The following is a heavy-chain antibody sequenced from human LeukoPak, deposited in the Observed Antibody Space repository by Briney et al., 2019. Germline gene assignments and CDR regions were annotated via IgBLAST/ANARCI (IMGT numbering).Heavy chain of an antibody. V-gene: IGHV4-30-2*01. D-gene: IGHD3-22*01. CDR2: IYHSGST. CDR1: GGSISSGGYS. J-gene: IGHJ4*02. CDR3: ARDRADNSGYRLDY. Sequence: SRTLSLTCAVSGGSISSGGYSWSWIRQPPGKGLEWIGYIYHSGSTYYNPSLKSRVTISVDRSKNQFSLKLSSVTAADTAVYYCARDRADNSGYRLDYWGQGTLVTVSS.